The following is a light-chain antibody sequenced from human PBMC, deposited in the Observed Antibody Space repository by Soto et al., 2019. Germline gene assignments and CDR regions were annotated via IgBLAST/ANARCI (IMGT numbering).Light chain of an antibody. Sequence: QSVLTQPASVSGSPGQSITISCTGTSSDVGSYNLVSWFQQHPGKAPKLMIYEGNKRPSGVSNRFSGSKSGSTASLTISGLQAEDEADYYCCSYAGSSTYVFGIGTKVTVL. CDR1: SSDVGSYNL. CDR2: EGN. V-gene: IGLV2-23*01. CDR3: CSYAGSSTYV. J-gene: IGLJ1*01.